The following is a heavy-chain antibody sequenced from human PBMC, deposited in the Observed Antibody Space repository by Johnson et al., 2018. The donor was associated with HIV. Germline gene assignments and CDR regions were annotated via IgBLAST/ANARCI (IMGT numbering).Heavy chain of an antibody. CDR2: ISSNGGST. Sequence: QVQLMESGGGLVQPGGSLRLSCAASGFSLSSYWMSWVRQAPGKGLEYVSAISSNGGSTSYANSVKGRFTISRDNSKNTIYLQMKSLLPEDTAVYYCAKSDSGYDAFDIWGQGTLVTVSS. D-gene: IGHD5-12*01. V-gene: IGHV3-64*04. CDR3: AKSDSGYDAFDI. J-gene: IGHJ3*02. CDR1: GFSLSSYW.